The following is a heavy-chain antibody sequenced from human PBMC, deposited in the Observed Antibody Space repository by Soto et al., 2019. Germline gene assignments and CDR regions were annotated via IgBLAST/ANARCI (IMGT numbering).Heavy chain of an antibody. CDR3: AKVSLGATTITDYSYYGMDV. CDR2: ISGSGGST. J-gene: IGHJ6*02. CDR1: GLNFDNYA. V-gene: IGHV3-23*01. D-gene: IGHD1-26*01. Sequence: HPGGSLRLSCAASGLNFDNYAMTWVRQAPGKGLEWVSGISGSGGSTYYSDSVKGRFTISRDNSKNTLYLQMNSLRAEDTAVYYCAKVSLGATTITDYSYYGMDVWGQGTTVTVSS.